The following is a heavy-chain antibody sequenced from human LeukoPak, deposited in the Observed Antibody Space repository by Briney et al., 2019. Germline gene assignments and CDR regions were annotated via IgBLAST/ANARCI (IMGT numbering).Heavy chain of an antibody. CDR1: GGSIISADHY. J-gene: IGHJ4*02. D-gene: IGHD3-9*01. Sequence: NPSETLSLTCTVSGGSIISADHYWSWIRQPPGKGLEWIGYIFYSGSTYYNPSLKSRLTISVDTSKNQFSLKLSSVTAADTAVYYCARGYYDVLTNYPKNFDQWGQGDPGHRLL. CDR2: IFYSGST. CDR3: ARGYYDVLTNYPKNFDQ. V-gene: IGHV4-30-4*01.